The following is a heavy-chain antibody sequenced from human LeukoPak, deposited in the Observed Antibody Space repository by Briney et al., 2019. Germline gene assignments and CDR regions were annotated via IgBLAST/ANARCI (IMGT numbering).Heavy chain of an antibody. CDR3: AKGYYDSDGYSPFRY. D-gene: IGHD3-22*01. CDR2: IRDSGGNT. Sequence: GGSLRLSCAASGFTFSSYAMSWVRQAPGMGLEWVSSIRDSGGNTYYADSVKGRFTISRDNSKNTLYLQMNSLRAEDTAVYYCAKGYYDSDGYSPFRYWGQGTLVTVSS. J-gene: IGHJ4*02. CDR1: GFTFSSYA. V-gene: IGHV3-23*01.